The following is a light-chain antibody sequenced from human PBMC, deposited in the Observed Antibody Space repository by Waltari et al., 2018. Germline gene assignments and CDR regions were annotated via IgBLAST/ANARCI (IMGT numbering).Light chain of an antibody. Sequence: DIQMTQPPSSLSASVGDRVTITCRASQGISSYLNWYQQKPGEAPKLLISNTNHLESGVPSRFSGSGSGPEVTLTISSLQPEDFATYYCQHYNSFTLTFGGGTKLEI. V-gene: IGKV1-17*01. CDR3: QHYNSFTLT. CDR1: QGISSY. J-gene: IGKJ4*01. CDR2: NTN.